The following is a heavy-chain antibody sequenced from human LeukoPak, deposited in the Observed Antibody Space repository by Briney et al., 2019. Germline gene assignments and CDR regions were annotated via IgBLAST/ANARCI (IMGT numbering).Heavy chain of an antibody. D-gene: IGHD2-2*01. Sequence: GASVKVSCKASGYTFTDYYMHWVRQGPGQGLGWMGWINPNSGGTNYAQKFQGRVTMTRDTSISTAYMELSRLRSDDTAVYYCARDTGYCSSTSCYQGWFDPWGQGTLVTVSS. CDR3: ARDTGYCSSTSCYQGWFDP. CDR1: GYTFTDYY. V-gene: IGHV1-2*02. CDR2: INPNSGGT. J-gene: IGHJ5*02.